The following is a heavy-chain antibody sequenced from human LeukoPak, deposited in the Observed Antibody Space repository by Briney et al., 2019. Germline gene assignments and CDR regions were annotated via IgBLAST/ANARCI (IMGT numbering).Heavy chain of an antibody. Sequence: GESLKISCKGSGYSFTSYWIGWVRQMPGKGLEWMGIIYPGDSDTTYSPSFQGQVTISADKSISTAYLQWSSLKASDTAMYYCARHALRFLEWLPSGYWGQGTLVTVSS. V-gene: IGHV5-51*01. D-gene: IGHD3-3*01. J-gene: IGHJ4*02. CDR3: ARHALRFLEWLPSGY. CDR1: GYSFTSYW. CDR2: IYPGDSDT.